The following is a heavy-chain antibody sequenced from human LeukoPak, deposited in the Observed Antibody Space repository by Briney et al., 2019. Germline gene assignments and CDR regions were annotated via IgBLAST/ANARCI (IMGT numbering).Heavy chain of an antibody. CDR2: ITSGSSYI. D-gene: IGHD3-10*02. CDR3: AELGITMIGGV. CDR1: GFTFSSYN. Sequence: GGSLRLSCAASGFTFSSYNMNWVRQDPGKGLEWVSSITSGSSYIYYADSVKGRFTISRDNAKNSLYLQMNSLRAEDTAVYYCAELGITMIGGVWGKGTTVTISS. V-gene: IGHV3-21*01. J-gene: IGHJ6*04.